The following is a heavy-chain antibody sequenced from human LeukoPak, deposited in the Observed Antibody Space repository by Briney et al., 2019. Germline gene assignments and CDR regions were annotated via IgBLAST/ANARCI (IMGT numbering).Heavy chain of an antibody. Sequence: KPSETLSLTCTVSGGSIRSSYYYWGWIRQPPGKGLEWIGSIYDSGSTYYNQSLKSRVTISVDTSKNQFSLKLNSVTAADTAVYYCAKVCNWNYNDYWGQGTLVTVSS. CDR3: AKVCNWNYNDY. J-gene: IGHJ4*02. V-gene: IGHV4-39*01. CDR2: IYDSGST. D-gene: IGHD2/OR15-2a*01. CDR1: GGSIRSSYYY.